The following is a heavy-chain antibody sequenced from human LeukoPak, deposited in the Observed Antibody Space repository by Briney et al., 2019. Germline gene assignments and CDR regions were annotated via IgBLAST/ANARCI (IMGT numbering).Heavy chain of an antibody. CDR1: GYTFTGYY. D-gene: IGHD2-2*01. CDR3: ARGCSSTSCYDAFDI. CDR2: VNPNSGGT. J-gene: IGHJ3*02. V-gene: IGHV1-2*04. Sequence: ASVKVSCKASGYTFTGYYMHWVRQAPGQGLEWMEWVNPNSGGTNYAQKFQGWVTMTRDTSISTAYMELSRLRSDDTAVYYCARGCSSTSCYDAFDIWGQGTMVTVSS.